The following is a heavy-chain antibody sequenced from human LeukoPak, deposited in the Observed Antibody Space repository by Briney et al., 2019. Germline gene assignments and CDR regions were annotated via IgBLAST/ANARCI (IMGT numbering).Heavy chain of an antibody. CDR3: ARVLRYDFWSAYYFDY. V-gene: IGHV1-18*01. J-gene: IGHJ4*02. Sequence: GASVKVSCKASGYTFNSYDISWVRQAPGQGLEWMAWISTYNGNTNYAQKDQGRATMTTDTSTSTAYMELRSLRSDDTAVYYCARVLRYDFWSAYYFDYWGQGTLVTVSS. CDR1: GYTFNSYD. D-gene: IGHD3-3*01. CDR2: ISTYNGNT.